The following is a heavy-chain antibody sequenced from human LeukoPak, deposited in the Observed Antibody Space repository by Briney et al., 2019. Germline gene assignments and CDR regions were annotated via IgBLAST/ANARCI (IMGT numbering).Heavy chain of an antibody. J-gene: IGHJ1*01. CDR2: INPNSGGT. D-gene: IGHD3-16*01. Sequence: ASVKVSCTTSGYTFTGQYLHWVRQAPGQGLEWMGWINPNSGGTKSAQKFQGRVIMTRDTSISTAYMELRSLSSDDTAVYYCARGRQVHVGELFPFAEFFQPWGQGTLVTVFS. CDR1: GYTFTGQY. CDR3: ARGRQVHVGELFPFAEFFQP. V-gene: IGHV1-2*02.